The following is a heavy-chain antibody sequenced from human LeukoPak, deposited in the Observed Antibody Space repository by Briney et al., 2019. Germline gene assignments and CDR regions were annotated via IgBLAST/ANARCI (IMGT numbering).Heavy chain of an antibody. CDR2: IIPILTLA. Sequence: SVKVSCKASGGTFRNYAFTWVRQAPGQGLECMGRIIPILTLANYAQNFQGRVTITADRSTNTVYIELSNLRSEDTAIYYCARGSEKWNYGLCYWGQGTLVTVSS. J-gene: IGHJ4*02. V-gene: IGHV1-69*04. CDR1: GGTFRNYA. D-gene: IGHD1-7*01. CDR3: ARGSEKWNYGLCY.